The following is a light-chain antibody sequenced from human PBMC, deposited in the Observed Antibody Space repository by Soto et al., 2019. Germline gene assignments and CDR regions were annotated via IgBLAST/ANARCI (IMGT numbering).Light chain of an antibody. CDR3: QQSYSTPIT. J-gene: IGKJ5*01. CDR1: QSISSY. CDR2: AAS. Sequence: DIQMTQSPSSLSASVGDRVTNTGRARQSISSYLNWYQQKPGKAPKLLIYAASSLQSGVPSRFSGSGSGTDFTLTISSLQPEDFATYYCQQSYSTPITFGQGTRLEIK. V-gene: IGKV1-39*01.